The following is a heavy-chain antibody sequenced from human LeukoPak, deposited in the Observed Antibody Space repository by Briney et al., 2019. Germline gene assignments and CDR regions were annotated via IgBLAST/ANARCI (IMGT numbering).Heavy chain of an antibody. J-gene: IGHJ4*02. D-gene: IGHD3-3*01. V-gene: IGHV4-38-2*01. CDR1: GYSISSGYY. Sequence: SETLSPTCAVSGYSISSGYYWGWIRQPPGKGLEWIGSIYHSGSTYYNPSLKSRVTISVDTSKNQFSLKLSSVTAADTAVYYCARLGGYDFWSGYYRWGQGTLVTVSS. CDR2: IYHSGST. CDR3: ARLGGYDFWSGYYR.